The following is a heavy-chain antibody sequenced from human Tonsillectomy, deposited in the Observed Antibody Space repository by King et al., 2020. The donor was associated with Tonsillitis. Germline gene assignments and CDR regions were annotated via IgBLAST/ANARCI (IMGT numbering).Heavy chain of an antibody. D-gene: IGHD1-26*01. J-gene: IGHJ4*02. CDR3: ARRGGSGSYFGYFDY. CDR1: GFTFSSYG. V-gene: IGHV3-33*01. CDR2: IWYDGSNK. Sequence: VQLVESGGGVVQPGRSLRLSCAASGFTFSSYGMHWVRQAPGKGLEWVAVIWYDGSNKYYADSVKGRFTISRDNSKNTLYLQMNSLRAEDTAVYYCARRGGSGSYFGYFDYWGQGTLVTVSS.